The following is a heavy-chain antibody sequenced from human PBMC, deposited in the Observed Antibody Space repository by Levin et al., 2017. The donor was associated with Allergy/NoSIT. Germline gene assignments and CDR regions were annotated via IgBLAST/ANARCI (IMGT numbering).Heavy chain of an antibody. CDR3: AKTYTSSYYYFDY. CDR2: ISGSGDYT. CDR1: GFTFSSYD. V-gene: IGHV3-23*01. D-gene: IGHD6-13*01. J-gene: IGHJ4*02. Sequence: ESLKISCAASGFTFSSYDMSWVRQAPGKGLEWVSAISGSGDYTYYADSVRGRSTISRDNSKNTLYLQMNSLRAEDTAIYYCAKTYTSSYYYFDYWGQGTLVIVSS.